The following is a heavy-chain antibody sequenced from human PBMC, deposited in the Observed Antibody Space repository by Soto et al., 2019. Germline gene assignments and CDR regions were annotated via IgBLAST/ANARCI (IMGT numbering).Heavy chain of an antibody. V-gene: IGHV4-34*01. CDR1: GGSFSGHY. CDR2: ISHSGGP. CDR3: VRKSSLAARSLFRYNYYGLDV. D-gene: IGHD6-6*01. Sequence: QVQLQQWGAGLLKPSETLSLTCAVYGGSFSGHYWNWIRQPPGKGLEWIGEISHSGGPTYNPSLKSRVIISVDKSKNQFPLKVTSVTAADTAVYFCVRKSSLAARSLFRYNYYGLDVWGQGTTVTVSS. J-gene: IGHJ6*02.